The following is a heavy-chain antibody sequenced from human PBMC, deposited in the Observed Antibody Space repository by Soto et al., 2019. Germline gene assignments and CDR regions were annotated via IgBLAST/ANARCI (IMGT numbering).Heavy chain of an antibody. Sequence: GGSLRLSCAASGFTFSSYAISWVRQAPGKGLEWVSAISGSGGSTYYADSVKGRFTISRDNSKNTLYLQMNSLRAEDTAVYYCAKEGPYYYDSSGYPIDYWGQGTLVTVSS. CDR2: ISGSGGST. CDR3: AKEGPYYYDSSGYPIDY. J-gene: IGHJ4*02. D-gene: IGHD3-22*01. V-gene: IGHV3-23*01. CDR1: GFTFSSYA.